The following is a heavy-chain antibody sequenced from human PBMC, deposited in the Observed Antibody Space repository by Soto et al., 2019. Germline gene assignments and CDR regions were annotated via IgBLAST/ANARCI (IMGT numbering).Heavy chain of an antibody. V-gene: IGHV3-23*01. CDR2: IDGSSATT. CDR1: GFTFSDYA. Sequence: EVQLLESGGGLVQPGGSLRLSCAASGFTFSDYAMSWVRQAPGQGLEWVSAIDGSSATTNYADSVKGRFTISRDNSKNTQFLHMSGLRAEDTAVYYCARDRRPSISSGLAVWGQGTTVIVSS. CDR3: ARDRRPSISSGLAV. J-gene: IGHJ6*02. D-gene: IGHD2-2*01.